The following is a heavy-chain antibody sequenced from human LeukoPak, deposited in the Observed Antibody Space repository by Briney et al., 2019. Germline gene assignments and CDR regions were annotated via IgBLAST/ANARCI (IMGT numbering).Heavy chain of an antibody. CDR2: INPSGGSI. Sequence: ASVKVSCKASGYTFTSYYMHWVRQAPGQGLEWMGIINPSGGSISYAQKFQGRVTMTRDTSTSTVYMELSSLRSEDTAVYYCARGTSVVLRFLEWLSTSGAFDYWGQGTLVTVSS. CDR1: GYTFTSYY. V-gene: IGHV1-46*01. CDR3: ARGTSVVLRFLEWLSTSGAFDY. D-gene: IGHD3-3*01. J-gene: IGHJ4*02.